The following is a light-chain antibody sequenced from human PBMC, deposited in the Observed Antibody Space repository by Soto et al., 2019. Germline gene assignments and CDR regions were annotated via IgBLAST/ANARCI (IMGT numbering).Light chain of an antibody. CDR2: STS. V-gene: IGKV3-20*01. CDR3: QHYDRAPMWT. J-gene: IGKJ1*01. Sequence: EIVLTQSPGTLSLSPGERATLSCRASQSVGDTYLAWYQQKPGQAPRLLMYSTSIRATGIPDRFSGSGSGTDFTLTIGGLDPEDFAVYYCQHYDRAPMWTFGQGTKVDIK. CDR1: QSVGDTY.